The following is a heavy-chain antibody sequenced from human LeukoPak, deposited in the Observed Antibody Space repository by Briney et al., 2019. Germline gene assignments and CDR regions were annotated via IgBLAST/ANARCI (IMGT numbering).Heavy chain of an antibody. J-gene: IGHJ5*02. CDR3: ARSFYSSGWYTPLRWFDT. Sequence: SETLSLTCTVSGGSVSSGSHYWNWIRQSPGRGLEWIGHIYYRGATNYTPSLKSRVTISVDTSMNQFSLRLSSVTAADTAVYFCARSFYSSGWYTPLRWFDTWGQGTPVTVSS. CDR2: IYYRGAT. CDR1: GGSVSSGSHY. V-gene: IGHV4-61*01. D-gene: IGHD6-19*01.